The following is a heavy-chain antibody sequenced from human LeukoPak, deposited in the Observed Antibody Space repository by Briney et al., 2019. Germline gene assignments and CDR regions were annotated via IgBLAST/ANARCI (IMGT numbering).Heavy chain of an antibody. Sequence: SETLSLTCAVYGGSFSGYYWSWIRQPPGKGLEWIGEINHSGSTNYNPSLKSRVTISVDTSKNQFSLKLSSVTAAHTAVYYCARGRILWFGELYYFDYWGQGTLVTVSS. CDR3: ARGRILWFGELYYFDY. CDR2: INHSGST. D-gene: IGHD3-10*01. V-gene: IGHV4-34*01. J-gene: IGHJ4*02. CDR1: GGSFSGYY.